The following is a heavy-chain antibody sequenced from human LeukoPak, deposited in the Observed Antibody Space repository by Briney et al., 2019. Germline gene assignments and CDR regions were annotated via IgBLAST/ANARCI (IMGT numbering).Heavy chain of an antibody. CDR3: AKGNGYRYGRYYFDY. V-gene: IGHV3-23*01. CDR1: GFTFSSYA. J-gene: IGHJ4*02. D-gene: IGHD5-18*01. Sequence: GGSLRLSCAASGFTFSSYAMGWVRQAPGKGLEWVSAITASGGNTYYADSVKGRFTISRDNSKNTLYLQVNSLRAEDTAVYYCAKGNGYRYGRYYFDYWGQGTLVTVSS. CDR2: ITASGGNT.